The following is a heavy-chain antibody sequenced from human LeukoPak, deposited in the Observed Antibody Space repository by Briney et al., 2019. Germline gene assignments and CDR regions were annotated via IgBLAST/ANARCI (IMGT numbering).Heavy chain of an antibody. D-gene: IGHD1-26*01. CDR2: IYYSGNT. J-gene: IGHJ3*02. V-gene: IGHV4-59*08. CDR3: ARHDPIVGTPDAFDI. CDR1: GGSISSYY. Sequence: SETLSLTCTVSGGSISSYYWSWIRQPPGKGLEWIAYIYYSGNTDYNPSLKSRVTISLDTSKNQFSLKLSSVTAADTAVYYCARHDPIVGTPDAFDIWGQGTMVTVSS.